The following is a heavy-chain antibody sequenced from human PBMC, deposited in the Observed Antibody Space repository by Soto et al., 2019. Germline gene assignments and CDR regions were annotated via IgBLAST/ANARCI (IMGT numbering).Heavy chain of an antibody. CDR1: GFTVSYNY. V-gene: IGHV3-53*01. D-gene: IGHD1-26*01. CDR3: ARVNSDKWFDP. Sequence: EVQLVESGGGLIQPGGSLRLSCAASGFTVSYNYMSWVRQAPGTGLQWVSVIYSGGSTYYADSVKGRFTISRDNSKNTLYLQMNSLRAEDTAVYYCARVNSDKWFDPWGQGTLVTVSS. J-gene: IGHJ5*02. CDR2: IYSGGST.